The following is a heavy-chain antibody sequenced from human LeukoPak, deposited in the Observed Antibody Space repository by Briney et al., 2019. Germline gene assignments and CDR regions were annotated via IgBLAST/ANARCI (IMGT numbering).Heavy chain of an antibody. CDR2: INPSGGST. CDR1: GYTFTSYY. Sequence: RAASVTVSCKASGYTFTSYYMHWVRQAPGQGLEWMGIINPSGGSTSYAQKFQGRVTMTRDTSTSTVYMELSSLRSEDTAVYYCARERLVGYYYYGMDVWGQGTTVTVSS. V-gene: IGHV1-46*01. CDR3: ARERLVGYYYYGMDV. J-gene: IGHJ6*02. D-gene: IGHD6-19*01.